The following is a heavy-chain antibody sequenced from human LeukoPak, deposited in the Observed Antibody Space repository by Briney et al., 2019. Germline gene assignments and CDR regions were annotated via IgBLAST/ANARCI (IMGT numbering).Heavy chain of an antibody. CDR1: GGSISSGGYS. Sequence: PSETLSLTCAVSGGSISSGGYSWSWIRQPPGKGLEWIGYIYYRGSTYYNPSLKSRATISVDTSKNQFSLKLRSVTAADTAVYYCARHSDRHQDYGDYGWFDPWGQGTLVTVSS. D-gene: IGHD4-17*01. V-gene: IGHV4-30-4*07. CDR2: IYYRGST. J-gene: IGHJ5*02. CDR3: ARHSDRHQDYGDYGWFDP.